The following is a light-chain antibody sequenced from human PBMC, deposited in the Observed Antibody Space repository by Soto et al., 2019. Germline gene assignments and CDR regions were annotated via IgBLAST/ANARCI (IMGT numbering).Light chain of an antibody. CDR1: QSVSSN. V-gene: IGKV3-15*01. CDR2: GAS. CDR3: QQYNNWPPFT. Sequence: ETVLTQSPGTLSLSPGERATLSCRASQSVSSNNLAWYQQKPGQAPSLLIYGASTRATGIPARFSGSGSGTEFTLTISSLQSEDFAVYYCQQYNNWPPFTFGQGTRLEIK. J-gene: IGKJ5*01.